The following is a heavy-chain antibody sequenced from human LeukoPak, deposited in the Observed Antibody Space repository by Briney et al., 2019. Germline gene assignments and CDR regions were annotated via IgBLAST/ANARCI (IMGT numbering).Heavy chain of an antibody. V-gene: IGHV4-4*07. D-gene: IGHD3-3*01. CDR1: GGSISSYY. J-gene: IGHJ4*02. Sequence: KPSETPSLTCTVSGGSISSYYWSWIRQPAGKGLEWIGRIYTSGSTNYNPSLKSRVTMSVDTSKNQFSLKLSSVTAADTAVYYCARGLVSNDFWSGYTDYWGQGTLVTVSS. CDR3: ARGLVSNDFWSGYTDY. CDR2: IYTSGST.